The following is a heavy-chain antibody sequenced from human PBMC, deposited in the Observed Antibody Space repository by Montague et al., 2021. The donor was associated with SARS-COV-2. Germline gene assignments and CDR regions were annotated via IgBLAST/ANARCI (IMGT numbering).Heavy chain of an antibody. J-gene: IGHJ4*02. D-gene: IGHD3-16*02. CDR1: GFPFNIYG. V-gene: IGHV3-33*01. Sequence: SLRLSCAASGFPFNIYGMHWVRQAPGKGLEWVAVLWYDGSNKYSSDSXKGRFTISRDNSKNTLYLQMNSLRAEDTAVYYCARESPLRLGELSSIDYWGQGTLVTVSS. CDR3: ARESPLRLGELSSIDY. CDR2: LWYDGSNK.